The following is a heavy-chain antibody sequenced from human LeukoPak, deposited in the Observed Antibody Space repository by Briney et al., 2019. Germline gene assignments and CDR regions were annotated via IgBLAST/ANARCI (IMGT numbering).Heavy chain of an antibody. D-gene: IGHD2-2*01. CDR3: TTSQQLLNYAYDF. CDR2: IKTQIDGGTT. V-gene: IGHV3-15*01. J-gene: IGHJ3*01. Sequence: GGSLRLSCAASGFTFSSYAMHWVRQAPGKWLEWVGRIKTQIDGGTTDYAAPVKGRFTISRDDSKNTLYLQMNSLKTEDTGVYYCTTSQQLLNYAYDFWGQGTMVTVSS. CDR1: GFTFSSYA.